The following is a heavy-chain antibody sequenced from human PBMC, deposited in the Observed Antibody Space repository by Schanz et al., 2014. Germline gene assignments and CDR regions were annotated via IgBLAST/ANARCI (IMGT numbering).Heavy chain of an antibody. CDR2: LWHDGSKK. CDR1: GFTFSSYD. D-gene: IGHD3-10*01. CDR3: ARIGGSVFDY. J-gene: IGHJ4*02. V-gene: IGHV3-33*01. Sequence: VQLAESGGGLVQPGRSLRLSCVASGFTFSSYDVFWVRQAPGKGLEWVAILWHDGSKKYYADSVKGRFTISRDNSKNTLYLQMNSLRAEDTAVYYCARIGGSVFDYWAQGTLVTVSS.